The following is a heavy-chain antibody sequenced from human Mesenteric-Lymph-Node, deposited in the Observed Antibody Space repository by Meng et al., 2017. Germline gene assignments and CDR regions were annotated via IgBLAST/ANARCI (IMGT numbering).Heavy chain of an antibody. D-gene: IGHD3-10*01. V-gene: IGHV3-43*01. CDR3: ANEGVGAAACLWFGGLLGPGGMDI. Sequence: GGSLRLPCAASGSTFDDYTFDGVRQAPGKGLEWVSLISWDGGSTYYADSVKGRFTISRDNSKNSLYLQMNGMRTEDTALFYCANEGVGAAACLWFGGLLGPGGMDIWGQGTTVTVSS. CDR1: GSTFDDYT. J-gene: IGHJ6*02. CDR2: ISWDGGST.